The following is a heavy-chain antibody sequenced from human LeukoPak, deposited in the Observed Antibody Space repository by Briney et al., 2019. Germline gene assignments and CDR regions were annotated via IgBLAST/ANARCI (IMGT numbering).Heavy chain of an antibody. V-gene: IGHV3-53*01. CDR2: IYSGGST. J-gene: IGHJ3*02. CDR3: ASLSPPDSAFDI. CDR1: GFTVSSNY. Sequence: GGSLRLSCAASGFTVSSNYMSWVRQAPGKGLEWVSVIYSGGSTYYADSVKGRFTISRDNAKNSLFLQMNSLRAEDTAVYYCASLSPPDSAFDIWGQGTMVTVSS. D-gene: IGHD1-14*01.